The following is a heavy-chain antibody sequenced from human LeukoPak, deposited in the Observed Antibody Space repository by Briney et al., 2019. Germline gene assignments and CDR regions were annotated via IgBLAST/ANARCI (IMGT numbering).Heavy chain of an antibody. CDR1: GFTFADYA. D-gene: IGHD3/OR15-3a*01. V-gene: IGHV3-9*01. CDR3: AKGRAGYYTGWYFDY. J-gene: IGHJ4*02. CDR2: ISWNSGSI. Sequence: GRSLRLSCAASGFTFADYAMHWVRQAPGKGLEWVSGISWNSGSIGYADSVKGRFTISRDNAKNSLYLQMNSLRAEDTALYYCAKGRAGYYTGWYFDYWGQGTLVTVSS.